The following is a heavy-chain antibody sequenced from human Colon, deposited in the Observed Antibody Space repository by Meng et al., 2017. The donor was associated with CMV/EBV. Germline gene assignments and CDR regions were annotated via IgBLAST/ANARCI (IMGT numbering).Heavy chain of an antibody. CDR1: GFTFSAYP. D-gene: IGHD4-17*01. CDR2: ISHDGTKK. V-gene: IGHV3-30*04. J-gene: IGHJ4*02. Sequence: GESLKISCAASGFTFSAYPIYWVRQAPGKGLEWVAIISHDGTKKYYAESVKGRFTISRDNSKNTLYLQMNSLRAEDTAVYYCAKDTSRGTTVTSLGYWGQGTLVTVSS. CDR3: AKDTSRGTTVTSLGY.